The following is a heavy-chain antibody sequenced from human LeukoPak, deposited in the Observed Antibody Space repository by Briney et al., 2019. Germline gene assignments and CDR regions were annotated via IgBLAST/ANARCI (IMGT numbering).Heavy chain of an antibody. V-gene: IGHV4-4*07. J-gene: IGHJ5*02. CDR3: ARGQSSSGWYKAASAFDP. D-gene: IGHD6-19*01. Sequence: SETLSLTCTVSGGSLNSHYWTWIRQPAGKGLEWIGQISMSGNTNYNPPLKSRVTMSVDTSKNQFSLKLSSVTAADTAVYYCARGQSSSGWYKAASAFDPWGQGTLVTVSS. CDR2: ISMSGNT. CDR1: GGSLNSHY.